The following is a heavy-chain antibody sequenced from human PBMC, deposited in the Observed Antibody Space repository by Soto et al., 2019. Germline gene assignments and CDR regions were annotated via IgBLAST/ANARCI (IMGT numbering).Heavy chain of an antibody. CDR1: GFIFSNYA. J-gene: IGHJ4*02. CDR2: ISGSGDRT. CDR3: AKGTVARLIDY. V-gene: IGHV3-23*01. Sequence: VQLLESGGDLVQPGGSLRLSCAASGFIFSNYAMSWVRQAPGKGLEWVSVISGSGDRTFYTDSVRGRFTISRDNSRSTLYLLMNTLRAEDTAIYYCAKGTVARLIDYWGQGTLVTVSS. D-gene: IGHD6-6*01.